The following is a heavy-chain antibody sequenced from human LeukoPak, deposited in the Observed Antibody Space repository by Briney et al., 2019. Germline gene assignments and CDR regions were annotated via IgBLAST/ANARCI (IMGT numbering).Heavy chain of an antibody. J-gene: IGHJ4*02. CDR1: GFTFSSYA. Sequence: GGSLRLSCAASGFTFSSYAMSWVRQAPGKGLEGVSAISGSGGRTYYADSVKGRFTISRDNSKNTLYLQMNSLRAEDRAVYYCAKDRDSSSWYRIRFDYWGQGTLVSVSS. CDR3: AKDRDSSSWYRIRFDY. V-gene: IGHV3-23*01. D-gene: IGHD6-13*01. CDR2: ISGSGGRT.